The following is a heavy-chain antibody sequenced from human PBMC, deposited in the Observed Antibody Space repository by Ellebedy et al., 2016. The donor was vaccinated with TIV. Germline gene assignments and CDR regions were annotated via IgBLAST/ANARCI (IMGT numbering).Heavy chain of an antibody. Sequence: PGGSLRLSCAASGFIFSDYPMNWVRQAPGKGLEWVSAISSSSRSIYYADSVKGRFVISRDNGKNSLFLQMNSLRDEDTAVYYCVREDDTETVTPDYWGQGTQVTVSS. D-gene: IGHD4-23*01. CDR3: VREDDTETVTPDY. V-gene: IGHV3-21*01. CDR2: ISSSSRSI. J-gene: IGHJ4*02. CDR1: GFIFSDYP.